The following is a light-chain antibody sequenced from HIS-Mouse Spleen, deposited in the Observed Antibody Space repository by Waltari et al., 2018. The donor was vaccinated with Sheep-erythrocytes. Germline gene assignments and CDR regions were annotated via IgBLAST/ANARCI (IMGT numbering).Light chain of an antibody. V-gene: IGKV2-28*01. CDR1: QSLLHSNGYNY. Sequence: DIVMTQSPLSLPVTPGEPASISCRSSQSLLHSNGYNYLDWYLQKPGQSPQLLIYLGSNRAAGVPDRFSGSGSGTDFTLKISRVEAEDVGVYYCMQALQTPRTFGKGNKVEIK. CDR3: MQALQTPRT. CDR2: LGS. J-gene: IGKJ1*01.